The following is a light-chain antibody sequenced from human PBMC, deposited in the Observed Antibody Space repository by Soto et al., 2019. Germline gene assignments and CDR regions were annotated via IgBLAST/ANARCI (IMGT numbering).Light chain of an antibody. CDR2: AAS. V-gene: IGKV3-20*01. Sequence: ENVLAQSPGTLSLSPGERATLSCRASQTVRSNYLAWYQQKPGQAPRLLIFAASSRAAGVPDRFSGSGSGTDFTLTISRLEPEDFAVYYCQHHGGSSITFGQGTRLDIK. CDR1: QTVRSNY. J-gene: IGKJ5*01. CDR3: QHHGGSSIT.